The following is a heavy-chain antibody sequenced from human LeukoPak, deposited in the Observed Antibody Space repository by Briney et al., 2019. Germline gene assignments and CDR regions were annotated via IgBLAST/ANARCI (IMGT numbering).Heavy chain of an antibody. CDR2: ISGSGGST. Sequence: GGSLRLSCAASGFTVSSNYMSWVRQAPGKGLEWVSAISGSGGSTYYADSVKGRFTISRDNSKNTLYLQMNSLRAEDTAVYYCAKVREMATVYDAFDIWGQGTMVTVSS. D-gene: IGHD5-24*01. CDR3: AKVREMATVYDAFDI. CDR1: GFTVSSNY. V-gene: IGHV3-23*01. J-gene: IGHJ3*02.